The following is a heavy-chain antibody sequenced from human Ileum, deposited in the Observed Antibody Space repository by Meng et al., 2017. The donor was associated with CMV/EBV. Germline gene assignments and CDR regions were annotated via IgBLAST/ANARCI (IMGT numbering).Heavy chain of an antibody. V-gene: IGHV3-74*01. CDR2: VIPDGSGT. D-gene: IGHD3-16*01. Sequence: GESLKISCAASGFTFSSYAMHWVRQVPGKGLVWVSRVIPDGSGTGYADAVKGRFTISRDNAKNTLYLQMNSLRVEDTAVYYCVSYDWKLPFDRWGQGTRVTCSS. CDR1: GFTFSSYA. CDR3: VSYDWKLPFDR. J-gene: IGHJ4*02.